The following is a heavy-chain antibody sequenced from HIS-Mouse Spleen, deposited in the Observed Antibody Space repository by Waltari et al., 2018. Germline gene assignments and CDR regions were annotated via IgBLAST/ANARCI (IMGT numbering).Heavy chain of an antibody. J-gene: IGHJ3*01. CDR3: VVSGS. CDR1: VFPISSYG. D-gene: IGHD1-26*01. V-gene: IGHV3-30*03. Sequence: QVQLGESGGGVVQPGGSLRLSCAASVFPISSYGMHWVRQVPGKGLEWVAVISYDGSNKYYADSVKGRFTISRDNSKNTLYLQMNSLRAEETAVYYCVVSGSWGQGTMVTVSS. CDR2: ISYDGSNK.